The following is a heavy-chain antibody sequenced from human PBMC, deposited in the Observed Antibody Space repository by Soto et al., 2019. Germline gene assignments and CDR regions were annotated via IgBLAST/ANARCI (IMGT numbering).Heavy chain of an antibody. J-gene: IGHJ3*02. CDR3: ARDHDSSGYYSLGAFDI. D-gene: IGHD3-22*01. Sequence: SVKVSCKASGYTFTSYGISWVRQAPGQGLEWMGGIIANIGNANYAQKFQGRVTITADESTSTAYMELSSLRSEDTAVYYCARDHDSSGYYSLGAFDIWGQGTMVTVSS. CDR1: GYTFTSYG. V-gene: IGHV1-69*13. CDR2: IIANIGNA.